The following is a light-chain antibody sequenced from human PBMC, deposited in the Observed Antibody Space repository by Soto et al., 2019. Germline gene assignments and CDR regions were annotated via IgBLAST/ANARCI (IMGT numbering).Light chain of an antibody. Sequence: QSVLTQPPSASATPGQRVTISCSGSDSNVGINFVYWYQQLPGTAPKLLIYTNDQRPSGVPDRFSGSKSGTSASLAISGLRSEDEADYYCQVWDSSTVLFGGGTKLTVL. V-gene: IGLV1-47*02. CDR3: QVWDSSTVL. J-gene: IGLJ2*01. CDR1: DSNVGINF. CDR2: TND.